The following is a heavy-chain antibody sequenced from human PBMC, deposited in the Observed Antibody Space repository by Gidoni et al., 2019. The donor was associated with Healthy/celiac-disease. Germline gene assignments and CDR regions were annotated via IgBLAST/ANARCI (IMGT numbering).Heavy chain of an antibody. Sequence: EVQLVESGGGLVQPGGSLRLSCAASGFTFSSYGMSWVRQAPGKGLEWVANIKQDGSEKYYVDSVKGRFTISRDNAKNSLYLQMNSLRAEDTAVYYCARTVGATAAFDIWGQGTMVTVSS. D-gene: IGHD1-26*01. CDR2: IKQDGSEK. CDR3: ARTVGATAAFDI. CDR1: GFTFSSYG. J-gene: IGHJ3*02. V-gene: IGHV3-7*03.